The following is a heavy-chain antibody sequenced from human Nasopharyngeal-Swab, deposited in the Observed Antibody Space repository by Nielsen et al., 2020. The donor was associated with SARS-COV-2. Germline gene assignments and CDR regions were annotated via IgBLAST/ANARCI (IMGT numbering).Heavy chain of an antibody. Sequence: GSLRLSCAVYGWSFSGYYWSWIRQPPGKGLEWIGEINHSGSTNYNPSLKSRVTISVDTSKNQFSLKLSSVTAADTAVYYCARGQVNTAMVTYYFDYWGQGTLVTVSS. CDR2: INHSGST. CDR1: GWSFSGYY. CDR3: ARGQVNTAMVTYYFDY. J-gene: IGHJ4*02. D-gene: IGHD5-18*01. V-gene: IGHV4-34*01.